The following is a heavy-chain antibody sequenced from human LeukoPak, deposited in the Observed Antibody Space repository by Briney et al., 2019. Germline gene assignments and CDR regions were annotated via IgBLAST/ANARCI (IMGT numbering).Heavy chain of an antibody. J-gene: IGHJ4*02. CDR3: ASTYYYDSSGYYWGVHFDY. CDR1: GGTFSSYA. V-gene: IGHV1-69*04. D-gene: IGHD3-22*01. Sequence: ASMKVSCKASGGTFSSYAISWVRQAPGQGLEWMGRIIPILGIANYAQKFQGRVTITADKSTSTAYMELSSLRSEDTAVYYCASTYYYDSSGYYWGVHFDYWGQGTLVTVSS. CDR2: IIPILGIA.